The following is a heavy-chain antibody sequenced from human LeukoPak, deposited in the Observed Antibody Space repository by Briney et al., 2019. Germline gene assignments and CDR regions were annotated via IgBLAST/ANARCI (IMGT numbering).Heavy chain of an antibody. J-gene: IGHJ5*02. V-gene: IGHV4-34*01. CDR1: GGSFSGYY. CDR3: ASAYKCLDCSSTSCYNSVDP. Sequence: SETLSLTCAVYGGSFSGYYWSWIRQPPGKGLEWIGEINHSGSTNYNPSLKSRVTISVDTSKNQFSLTLSSVTAADTAVYYCASAYKCLDCSSTSCYNSVDPWGQGTPVTASS. D-gene: IGHD2-2*01. CDR2: INHSGST.